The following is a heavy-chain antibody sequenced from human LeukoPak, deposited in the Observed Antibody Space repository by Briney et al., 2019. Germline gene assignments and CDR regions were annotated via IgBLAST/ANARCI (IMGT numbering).Heavy chain of an antibody. V-gene: IGHV4-34*01. D-gene: IGHD6-19*01. CDR2: INHSGST. CDR3: ARVGYSSGWYPFFVS. CDR1: GGSFSGYY. J-gene: IGHJ4*02. Sequence: SETLSLTCAVYGGSFSGYYWSWIRQPPGKGLEWIGEINHSGSTNYNPSLKSRVTISVDTSKNQFSLKLSSVTAADTAAYYCARVGYSSGWYPFFVSWGQGTLVTVSS.